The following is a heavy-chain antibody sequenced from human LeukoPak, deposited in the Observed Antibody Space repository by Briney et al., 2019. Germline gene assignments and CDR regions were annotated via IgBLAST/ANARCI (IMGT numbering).Heavy chain of an antibody. CDR1: GGSISSYY. J-gene: IGHJ5*02. Sequence: SETLSLTCTVSGGSISSYYWSWIRQPAGKGLEWIGRIYTSGSTNYNPSLKSRGTMSVDTSKNQFSLKLSSVTAADTAVYYCARDFSGGSCYSGCWFDPWGQGTLVTVSS. CDR3: ARDFSGGSCYSGCWFDP. CDR2: IYTSGST. V-gene: IGHV4-4*07. D-gene: IGHD2-15*01.